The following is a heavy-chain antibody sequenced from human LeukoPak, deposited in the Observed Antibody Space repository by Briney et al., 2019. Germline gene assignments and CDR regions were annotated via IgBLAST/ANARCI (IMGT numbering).Heavy chain of an antibody. CDR1: RFTFSSYA. V-gene: IGHV3-23*01. CDR3: AKDFGGYVMNWFDP. D-gene: IGHD5-12*01. Sequence: GGSLRLSCAASRFTFSSYAMSWVRQAPGKGLEWVSAISGSGGSTYYADSVKGRFTISRDNSKNTLYLRMNSLRAEDTAVYYCAKDFGGYVMNWFDPWGQGTLVTVSS. CDR2: ISGSGGST. J-gene: IGHJ5*02.